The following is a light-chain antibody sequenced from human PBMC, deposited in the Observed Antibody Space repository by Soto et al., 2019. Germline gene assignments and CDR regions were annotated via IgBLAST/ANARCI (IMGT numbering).Light chain of an antibody. CDR2: GAS. CDR1: QDIRTS. CDR3: QHYDNLPPFT. J-gene: IGKJ3*01. Sequence: DIQMTQSPSSLSASVGARVSITCQASQDIRTSLSWFQQKPGRAPKLLIYGASNLETGVLSRYRGSVTGTDFTFTISSLQPQDIATYYCQHYDNLPPFTFGPGTKVDIK. V-gene: IGKV1-33*01.